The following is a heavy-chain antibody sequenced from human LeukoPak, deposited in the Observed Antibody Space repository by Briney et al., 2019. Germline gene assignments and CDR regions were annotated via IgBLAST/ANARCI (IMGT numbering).Heavy chain of an antibody. D-gene: IGHD3-3*01. CDR2: INPSGGST. CDR3: ARDFLTRVFGVVLNAFDI. Sequence: ASAKVSCKASGYTFTSYYMHWVRQAPGQGLEWMGMINPSGGSTSYAQKFQGRVTMTRDTSTSTVYMELSSLRSEDTAVYYCARDFLTRVFGVVLNAFDIWGQGTMVTVSS. V-gene: IGHV1-46*01. J-gene: IGHJ3*02. CDR1: GYTFTSYY.